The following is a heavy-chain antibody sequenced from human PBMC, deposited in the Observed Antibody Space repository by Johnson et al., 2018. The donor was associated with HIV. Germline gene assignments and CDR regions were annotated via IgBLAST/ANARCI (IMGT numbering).Heavy chain of an antibody. J-gene: IGHJ3*01. D-gene: IGHD4-17*01. CDR3: AKEGIIPTAASVGPPVDLDF. CDR2: ISDDGSKK. Sequence: QVQLVESGGGVVQPGKSLRLFCAVSGFTLSTYTMHWVRQTPGRGLEWVAVISDDGSKKYHGDSVKGRFTISRDNSKNTLYLQMNSLRAEDTAVYYCAKEGIIPTAASVGPPVDLDFWGQGTTVTVSS. V-gene: IGHV3-30*04. CDR1: GFTLSTYT.